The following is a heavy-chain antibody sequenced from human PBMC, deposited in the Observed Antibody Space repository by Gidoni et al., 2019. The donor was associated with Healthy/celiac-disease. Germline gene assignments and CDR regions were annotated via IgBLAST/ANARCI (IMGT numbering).Heavy chain of an antibody. D-gene: IGHD3-22*01. V-gene: IGHV3-23*01. CDR2: ISGSGGST. CDR1: GSPFSSHA. Sequence: VRLLESRRRLVQPGGPLILSCAAPGSPFSSHAMGWVLQAPGKEQGLVSAISGSGGSTYCADSVKGRFTISREKSENTMYLQMNSLRAEDTAVYYCAKDRNYYDSSGNWFDPWGQGTLVTVSS. J-gene: IGHJ5*02. CDR3: AKDRNYYDSSGNWFDP.